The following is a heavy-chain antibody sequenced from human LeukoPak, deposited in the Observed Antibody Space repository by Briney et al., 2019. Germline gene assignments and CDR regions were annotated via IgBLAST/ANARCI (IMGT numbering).Heavy chain of an antibody. CDR3: AKVLGTYGSSGYAWYFDH. V-gene: IGHV3-21*04. Sequence: GGSLRLSCAASGFSFSSYGMSWVRQAPGKGLEWVSSISSGSGSIYYADPVRGRFTISRDNAKNTLYLQMSTLRAEDTAVYYCAKVLGTYGSSGYAWYFDHWGQGILVTVSS. D-gene: IGHD6-13*01. J-gene: IGHJ4*02. CDR1: GFSFSSYG. CDR2: ISSGSGSI.